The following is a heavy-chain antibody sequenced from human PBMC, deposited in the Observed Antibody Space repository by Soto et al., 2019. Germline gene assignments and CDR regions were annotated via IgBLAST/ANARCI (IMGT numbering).Heavy chain of an antibody. J-gene: IGHJ4*02. CDR2: ISYDGSNK. Sequence: QVQLVESGGGVVQPGRSLRLSCAASGFTFSSYGMHWVRQAPGKGLEWVAVISYDGSNKYYADSVKGRFTISRDNSKNTLYLQMNILRSEDTAVYYCANWGTFYWGQGTLVTVSS. CDR1: GFTFSSYG. V-gene: IGHV3-30*18. CDR3: ANWGTFY. D-gene: IGHD3-16*01.